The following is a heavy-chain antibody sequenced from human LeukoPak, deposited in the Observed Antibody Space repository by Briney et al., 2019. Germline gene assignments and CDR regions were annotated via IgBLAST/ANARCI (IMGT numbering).Heavy chain of an antibody. CDR1: GSSFTSYW. J-gene: IGHJ4*02. D-gene: IGHD4-17*01. CDR3: ARDNYGDYVTFDY. Sequence: GESLQISCKGSGSSFTSYWIGWVRQLPGKGLEWMGIIYPGDSDTRYSPSFQGQVTISADKSISTAYLQWSSLKASDTAMYYCARDNYGDYVTFDYWGQGTLVTVSS. V-gene: IGHV5-51*01. CDR2: IYPGDSDT.